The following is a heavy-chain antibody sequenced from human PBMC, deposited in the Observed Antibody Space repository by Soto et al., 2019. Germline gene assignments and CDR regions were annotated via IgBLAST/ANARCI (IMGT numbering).Heavy chain of an antibody. Sequence: ASVKVSCKASGYTFTSYGISWVRQAPGQGLEWMGWISAYNGNTNYAQKLQGKVNMTTDTSTSTAYMELRSLRSDDKDVYYCARERLIGSGSYYKLSNYYYMDVWGKGTTVTVS. CDR2: ISAYNGNT. J-gene: IGHJ6*03. CDR3: ARERLIGSGSYYKLSNYYYMDV. D-gene: IGHD3-10*01. V-gene: IGHV1-18*01. CDR1: GYTFTSYG.